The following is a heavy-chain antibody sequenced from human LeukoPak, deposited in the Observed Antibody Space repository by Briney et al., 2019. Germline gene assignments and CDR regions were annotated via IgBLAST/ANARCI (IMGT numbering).Heavy chain of an antibody. CDR1: GYTFTSYG. CDR3: ARGGCSGGSCPNWFDP. CDR2: ISAYNGNT. Sequence: ASVKLSCKASGYTFTSYGISWVRQAPGQGLEWMGWISAYNGNTNYAQKLQGRVTMTTDTSTSTAYMELRSLRSDDTAVYYCARGGCSGGSCPNWFDPWGQGTLVTVSS. J-gene: IGHJ5*02. V-gene: IGHV1-18*01. D-gene: IGHD2-15*01.